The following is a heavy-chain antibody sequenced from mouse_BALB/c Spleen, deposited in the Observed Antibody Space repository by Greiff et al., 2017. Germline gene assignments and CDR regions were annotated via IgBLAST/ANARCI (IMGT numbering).Heavy chain of an antibody. Sequence: EVQRVESGPELVKPGASMKISCKASGYSFTGYTMNWVKQSHGKNLEWIGLINPYNGGTSYNQKFKGKATLTVDKSSSTAYMELLSLTSEDSAVYYCARGPNYDFYAMDYWGQGTSVTVSS. CDR1: GYSFTGYT. J-gene: IGHJ4*01. V-gene: IGHV1-18*01. D-gene: IGHD2-4*01. CDR3: ARGPNYDFYAMDY. CDR2: INPYNGGT.